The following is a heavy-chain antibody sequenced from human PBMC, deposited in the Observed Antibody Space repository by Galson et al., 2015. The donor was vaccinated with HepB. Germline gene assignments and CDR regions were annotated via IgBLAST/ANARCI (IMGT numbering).Heavy chain of an antibody. CDR1: GYTFTSYY. CDR3: ARLPYGDYEFEDYYYYYGMDV. Sequence: SVKVSCKASGYTFTSYYIHWVRQAPGQGLEWMGIINPSDGSTSSAQKFQGRVIVTKDTATSTVYMELSSLKASDTAMYYCARLPYGDYEFEDYYYYYGMDVWGQGTTVTVSS. J-gene: IGHJ6*02. D-gene: IGHD4-17*01. CDR2: INPSDGST. V-gene: IGHV1-46*01.